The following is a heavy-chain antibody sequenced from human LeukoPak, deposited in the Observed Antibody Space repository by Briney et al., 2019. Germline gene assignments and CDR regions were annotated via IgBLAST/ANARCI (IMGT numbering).Heavy chain of an antibody. CDR3: ARQDSSGWTLDY. V-gene: IGHV4-59*08. J-gene: IGHJ4*02. CDR2: IYYSGST. Sequence: PSETLSLTCTVSGGSISSYYWSWIRQPPGKGLEWIGYIYYSGSTNYNPSLKSRVTISVDTSKNQFSLKLSSVTAADTAVYYCARQDSSGWTLDYWGQGTLVTVS. D-gene: IGHD6-19*01. CDR1: GGSISSYY.